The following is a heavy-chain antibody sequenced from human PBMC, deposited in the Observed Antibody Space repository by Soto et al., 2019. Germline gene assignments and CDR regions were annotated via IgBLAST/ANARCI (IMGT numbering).Heavy chain of an antibody. J-gene: IGHJ5*01. Sequence: SETLSLTCTVSGGSISSGDYYWSWIRQPPGKGLEWIGYIYYSGSTYYNPSLKSRVTISVDTSKNQFSLKLSSVTAADTAVYYCASGGDSSSSLSNWFDPWGQGTLVTVSS. CDR1: GGSISSGDYY. CDR2: IYYSGST. CDR3: ASGGDSSSSLSNWFDP. V-gene: IGHV4-30-4*01. D-gene: IGHD6-6*01.